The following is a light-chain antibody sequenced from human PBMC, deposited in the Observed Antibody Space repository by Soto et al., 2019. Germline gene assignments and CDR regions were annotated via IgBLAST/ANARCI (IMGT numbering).Light chain of an antibody. V-gene: IGLV1-44*01. CDR2: SNN. CDR1: SSNIGANT. J-gene: IGLJ3*02. Sequence: QSVLTQPPSASGTPGQTVTISCSGSSSNIGANTVNWFQHLPGTAPKLLIYSNNQRPSGVPDRVSGSKSGTSVTLAISGLQSEYEADYYCAAWDARLDGVVFGGGTKLTVL. CDR3: AAWDARLDGVV.